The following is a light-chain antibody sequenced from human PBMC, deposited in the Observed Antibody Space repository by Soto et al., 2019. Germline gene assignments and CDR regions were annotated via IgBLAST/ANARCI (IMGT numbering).Light chain of an antibody. Sequence: QSALTQPASVSGSPGQSSTISCTGTSSDVGGYNYVSWYQQHPGKAPKLMIYDVSNRPSGVSNRFSGSKSGNPASLTISGLQAEDEADYYCSSYTSSSTLVFGGGTKLTV. CDR3: SSYTSSSTLV. CDR2: DVS. J-gene: IGLJ2*01. CDR1: SSDVGGYNY. V-gene: IGLV2-14*01.